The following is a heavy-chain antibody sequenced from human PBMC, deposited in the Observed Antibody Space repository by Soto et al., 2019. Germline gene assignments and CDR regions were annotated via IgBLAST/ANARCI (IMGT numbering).Heavy chain of an antibody. V-gene: IGHV1-69*08. CDR3: VRDWESTTQTWGFGDS. Sequence: QVQLVQSGAEVKKPGSSVKVSCKASGGTFSSYTITWVRQAPGQGLEWLGRIIPIFGVTNYAQKFQDRVTITADRSTTTDYMELSRLRSEDTAVYYCVRDWESTTQTWGFGDSWCKGTLVTVSS. CDR2: IIPIFGVT. D-gene: IGHD1-1*01. J-gene: IGHJ4*02. CDR1: GGTFSSYT.